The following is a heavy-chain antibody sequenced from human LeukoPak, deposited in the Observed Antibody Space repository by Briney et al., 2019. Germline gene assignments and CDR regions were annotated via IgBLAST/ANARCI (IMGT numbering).Heavy chain of an antibody. CDR3: VKLSGVHYFDY. CDR2: IDPNSGYT. J-gene: IGHJ4*02. V-gene: IGHV1-2*02. D-gene: IGHD6-25*01. Sequence: ASVKVSCKASGYAFTGYYIHWVRQAPGQGLEWMGCIDPNSGYTNYAEKFQGRVTMTTDTSISTAYMDLRSLTSDDTAVYYCVKLSGVHYFDYWGQGTLVTVSS. CDR1: GYAFTGYY.